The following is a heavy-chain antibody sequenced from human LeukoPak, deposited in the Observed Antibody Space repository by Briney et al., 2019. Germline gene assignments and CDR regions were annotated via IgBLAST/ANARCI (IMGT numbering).Heavy chain of an antibody. V-gene: IGHV3-48*02. CDR1: GFTFSTYG. D-gene: IGHD4-23*01. CDR2: IGTSSSTI. CDR3: ARHDYGGNSGDY. J-gene: IGHJ4*02. Sequence: GGSLRLSCAASGFTFSTYGMNWVRQAPGKGLEWVSYIGTSSSTIYYADSVKGRFTISRDNAKNSLYLQMNSLRDEDTAVYYCARHDYGGNSGDYWGQGTLVTISS.